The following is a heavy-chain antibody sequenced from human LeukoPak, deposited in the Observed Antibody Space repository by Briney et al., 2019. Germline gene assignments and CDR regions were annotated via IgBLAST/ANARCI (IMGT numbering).Heavy chain of an antibody. CDR2: ISSDGGIT. V-gene: IGHV3-74*01. D-gene: IGHD1-20*01. Sequence: PGGSLRLSCAASGFSFSSHWMHWVRQAPGKGLVWVSYISSDGGITGYADSVKGRFTISRDNTRNTLYLEMTSLRAEDTAVYYCARPIIGTTSGWFDPWGQGTLVPVSS. CDR3: ARPIIGTTSGWFDP. J-gene: IGHJ5*02. CDR1: GFSFSSHW.